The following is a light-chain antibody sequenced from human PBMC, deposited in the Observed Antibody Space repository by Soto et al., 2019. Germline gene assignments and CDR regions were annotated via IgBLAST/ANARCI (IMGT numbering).Light chain of an antibody. CDR2: ATS. CDR1: QGIGKW. J-gene: IGKJ5*01. V-gene: IGKV1D-16*01. CDR3: QQYNTYPHT. Sequence: DVQMTQSPASLSASIGDTVTISVRASQGIGKWLAWYQQKAEKAPRSLIYATSSLQSGVPSRFSGSGSGTDFTLTISSLQPEDFATYYCQQYNTYPHTFGQGTRLEIK.